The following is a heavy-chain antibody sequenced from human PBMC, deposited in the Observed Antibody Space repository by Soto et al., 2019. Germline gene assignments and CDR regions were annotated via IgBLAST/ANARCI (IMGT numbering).Heavy chain of an antibody. D-gene: IGHD3-16*01. CDR3: ARDWGSPPGPHAFDI. Sequence: LSLTCAVSGYPISSGYYWGWIRQPPGKGLEWIGSIYHSGSTYYNPSLKSRVTISVDTSKNQFSLKLSSVTAADTAVYYCARDWGSPPGPHAFDIWGQGTMVTVSS. CDR2: IYHSGST. J-gene: IGHJ3*02. V-gene: IGHV4-38-2*02. CDR1: GYPISSGYY.